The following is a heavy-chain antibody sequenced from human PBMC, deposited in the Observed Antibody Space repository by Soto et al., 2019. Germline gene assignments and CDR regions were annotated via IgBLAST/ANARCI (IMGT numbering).Heavy chain of an antibody. CDR3: AREKGQQLVRLGYYYYGMDV. CDR1: GGSISSSNW. CDR2: IYHSGST. D-gene: IGHD6-13*01. Sequence: QVQLQESGPGLVKPSGTLSLTCAVSGGSISSSNWWSWVRQPPGKGLEGIGEIYHSGSTNSTPSINSGFTSSVDQSKNQFSLKLSSVTAADTAVYYCAREKGQQLVRLGYYYYGMDVWGQGTTVTVSS. V-gene: IGHV4-4*02. J-gene: IGHJ6*02.